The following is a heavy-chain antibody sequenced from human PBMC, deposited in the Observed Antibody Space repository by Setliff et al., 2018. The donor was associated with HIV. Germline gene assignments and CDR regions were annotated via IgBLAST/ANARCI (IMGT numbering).Heavy chain of an antibody. CDR3: ASAGSGTRAPPRY. V-gene: IGHV4-38-2*01. D-gene: IGHD1-1*01. Sequence: SETLSLTCAVSGYSISSGYYWGWIRQPPGKGLEWIGSMYYSGSTYYTPSLKSRITISLDTSKNQFSLKLTSVTAADTAVYYCASAGSGTRAPPRYWGQGTLVTVSS. J-gene: IGHJ4*02. CDR2: MYYSGST. CDR1: GYSISSGYY.